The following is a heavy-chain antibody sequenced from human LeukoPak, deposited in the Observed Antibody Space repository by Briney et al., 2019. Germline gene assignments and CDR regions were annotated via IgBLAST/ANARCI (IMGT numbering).Heavy chain of an antibody. J-gene: IGHJ3*02. D-gene: IGHD1-26*01. Sequence: GGSLRLSCAASGFTFSSFSMNWVRQAPGKGLEWISYISTSSSTIYYADSVKGRFTISRDNSKNTLYLQMNSLRAEDTAVYYCARGGSYLSAFDIWGQGTMVTVSS. V-gene: IGHV3-48*01. CDR2: ISTSSSTI. CDR3: ARGGSYLSAFDI. CDR1: GFTFSSFS.